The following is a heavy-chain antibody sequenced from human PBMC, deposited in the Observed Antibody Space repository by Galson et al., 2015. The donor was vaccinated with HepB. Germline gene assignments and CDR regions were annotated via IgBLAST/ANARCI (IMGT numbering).Heavy chain of an antibody. Sequence: SLRLSCAASGFTFSSYGMHWVRQAPGKGLEWVAVIWYDGSNKYYADSVKGRFTISRDNSKNTLYLQMNGLRAEDTAVYYCARTGFGELEDYWGQGTLVTVSS. V-gene: IGHV3-33*08. J-gene: IGHJ4*02. CDR2: IWYDGSNK. CDR3: ARTGFGELEDY. CDR1: GFTFSSYG. D-gene: IGHD3-10*01.